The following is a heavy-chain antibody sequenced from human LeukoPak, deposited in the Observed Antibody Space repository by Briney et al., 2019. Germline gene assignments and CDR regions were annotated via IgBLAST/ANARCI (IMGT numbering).Heavy chain of an antibody. CDR1: GFTFDDYA. D-gene: IGHD3-10*01. Sequence: GGSLRLSCAASGFTFDDYAMHWVRQAPGKGLEWVSGISWNSGSIGYADSVKGRFTISRDNAENIVYLQMNSLGAEDTAVYYCTRVRGESPRWFDPWGQGTLVTVSS. J-gene: IGHJ5*02. V-gene: IGHV3-9*01. CDR2: ISWNSGSI. CDR3: TRVRGESPRWFDP.